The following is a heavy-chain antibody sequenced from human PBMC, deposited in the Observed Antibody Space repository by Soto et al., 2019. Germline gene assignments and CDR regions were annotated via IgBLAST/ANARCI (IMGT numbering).Heavy chain of an antibody. V-gene: IGHV1-69*13. J-gene: IGHJ6*02. CDR2: IIPIFGTA. D-gene: IGHD1-1*01. CDR3: VTERDYYGMDV. CDR1: GYTFTSYY. Sequence: SVKVSCKASGYTFTSYYMHWVRQAPGQGLEWMGGIIPIFGTANYAQKFQGRVTITADESTSTAYMELSSLRSEDTAVYYCVTERDYYGMDVWGQGTTVTVSS.